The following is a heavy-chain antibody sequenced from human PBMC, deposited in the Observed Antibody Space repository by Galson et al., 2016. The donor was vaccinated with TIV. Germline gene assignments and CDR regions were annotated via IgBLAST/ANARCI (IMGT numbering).Heavy chain of an antibody. J-gene: IGHJ3*02. CDR2: IKHNGYEK. V-gene: IGHV3-7*01. CDR3: ARELRQDAFDI. D-gene: IGHD6-25*01. Sequence: WVANIKHNGYEKYYVDSVRGRFTISRDNAENSLYLLQMNSLRAEDTAVYYCARELRQDAFDIWGQGTMVTVSS.